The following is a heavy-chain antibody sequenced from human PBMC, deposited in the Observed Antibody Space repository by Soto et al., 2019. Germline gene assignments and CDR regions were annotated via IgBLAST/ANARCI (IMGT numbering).Heavy chain of an antibody. CDR1: GYAFTGYY. V-gene: IGHV1-2*04. D-gene: IGHD1-7*01. CDR3: ARGQPELRHCDY. J-gene: IGHJ4*02. Sequence: GASVKVSCKASGYAFTGYYMHWVRQAPGQGLEWMGWINPNSGGTNYAQKFQGWVTMTRNTSISTAYMELSSLRSEDTAVYYCARGQPELRHCDYWGQGTLVTVSS. CDR2: INPNSGGT.